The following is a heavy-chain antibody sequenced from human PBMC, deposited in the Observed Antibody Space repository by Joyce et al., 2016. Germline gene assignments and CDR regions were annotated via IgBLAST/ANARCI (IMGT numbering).Heavy chain of an antibody. CDR2: IYYSGST. CDR1: GASISSGDYY. V-gene: IGHV4-30-4*01. CDR3: VSSLTTVVTPPPYLDF. Sequence: QVQLQASGPGLVNPSETLSLTCTVSGASISSGDYYWSGVRQPPGKGLGMIGYIYYSGSTYHNPSLKSRVSISMDTSENQFSLRLSSVLAADTAVYYCVSSLTTVVTPPPYLDFWGQGTLVTVSS. D-gene: IGHD4-23*01. J-gene: IGHJ4*02.